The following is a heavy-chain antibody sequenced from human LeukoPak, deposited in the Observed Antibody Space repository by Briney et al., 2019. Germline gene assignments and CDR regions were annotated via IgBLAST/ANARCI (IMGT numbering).Heavy chain of an antibody. Sequence: HSGGSLRLSCAASGFTFSSYSMNWVRQAPGKGLEWVAVISYDGSNKYYADSVKGRFTISRDNSKNTLYLQMNSLRAEDTAVYYCANRYPGIAVAGLDYWGQGTLVTVSS. CDR3: ANRYPGIAVAGLDY. V-gene: IGHV3-30*18. D-gene: IGHD6-19*01. CDR1: GFTFSSYS. J-gene: IGHJ4*02. CDR2: ISYDGSNK.